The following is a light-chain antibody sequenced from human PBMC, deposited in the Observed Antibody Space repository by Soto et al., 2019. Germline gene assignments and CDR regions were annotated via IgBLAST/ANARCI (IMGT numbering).Light chain of an antibody. CDR2: EVS. J-gene: IGLJ2*01. CDR1: SSDVGGYDY. V-gene: IGLV2-14*01. Sequence: QSALTQPASVSGSPGQSITISCTGTSSDVGGYDYVSWYQHHPGKAPKLLIFEVSNWPSGVSNRFSGSKSGNTASLTISGLQAEDEADYYCSSHRSDITVVFGGGTKLTVL. CDR3: SSHRSDITVV.